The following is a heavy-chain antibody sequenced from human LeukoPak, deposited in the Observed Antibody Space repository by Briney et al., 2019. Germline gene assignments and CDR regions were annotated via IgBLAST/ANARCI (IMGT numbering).Heavy chain of an antibody. J-gene: IGHJ6*03. CDR2: IIPIFGTA. Sequence: EASVKVSCKASGGTFSSYAISWVRQAPGQGLEWMGGIIPIFGTANYAQKFQGRVTITADESTSTAYMELSSLRSEDTAVYYCARDSGYDLENYMDVWGKGTTVTVSS. CDR1: GGTFSSYA. CDR3: ARDSGYDLENYMDV. V-gene: IGHV1-69*13. D-gene: IGHD3-3*01.